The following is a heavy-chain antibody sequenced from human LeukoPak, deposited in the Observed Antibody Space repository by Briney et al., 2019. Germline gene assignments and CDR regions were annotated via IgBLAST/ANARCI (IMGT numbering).Heavy chain of an antibody. Sequence: ALVKVSCKASGYTFTDSGINWVRQAPGQGLEWMGWISAYNGNTHYAQNLQGRVTMTTDKSTSTAYMELRSLRSDDTAVYYCAKDLYYYGSSGYYGEYWGQGTLVTVSS. CDR1: GYTFTDSG. CDR2: ISAYNGNT. J-gene: IGHJ4*02. D-gene: IGHD3-22*01. CDR3: AKDLYYYGSSGYYGEY. V-gene: IGHV1-18*01.